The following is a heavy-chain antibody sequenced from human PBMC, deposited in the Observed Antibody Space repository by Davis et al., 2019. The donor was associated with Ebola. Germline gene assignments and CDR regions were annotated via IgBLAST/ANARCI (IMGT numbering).Heavy chain of an antibody. CDR1: GGSISSSSYY. J-gene: IGHJ5*02. D-gene: IGHD3-22*01. CDR3: ARERITMIVGWGWFDP. CDR2: IYYSGST. Sequence: LETLSLTCTVSGGSISSSSYYWGWIRQPPGKGLEWIGYIYYSGSTNYNPSLKSRVTISVDTSKNQFSLKLSSVTAADTAVYYCARERITMIVGWGWFDPWGQGTLVTVSS. V-gene: IGHV4-61*05.